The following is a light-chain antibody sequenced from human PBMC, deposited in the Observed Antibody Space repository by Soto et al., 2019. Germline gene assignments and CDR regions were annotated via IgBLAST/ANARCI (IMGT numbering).Light chain of an antibody. J-gene: IGKJ1*01. V-gene: IGKV3-20*01. CDR1: QSVRSTY. Sequence: DISLTQSPGPMSLSPGERPAFFCGTSQSVRSTYLAWYQHRPGQAPRLLIYEASSRATDIPDRFSGAGSGGAFTLTISRLEPEDFATYYCQHCDGSLWTFGQGTKVDIK. CDR3: QHCDGSLWT. CDR2: EAS.